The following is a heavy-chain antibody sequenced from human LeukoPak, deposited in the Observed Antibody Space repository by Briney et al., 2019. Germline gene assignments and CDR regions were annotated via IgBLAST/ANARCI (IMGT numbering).Heavy chain of an antibody. Sequence: GGSLRLSCAASGFTFSSYSMSWVRQAPGKGLEWVSAISGSGGSTYYADSVKGRFTISRDNAKNTLYLQMNSLRAEDTAVYYCARSIVGATPFDPWGQGTLVTVPS. J-gene: IGHJ5*02. CDR2: ISGSGGST. D-gene: IGHD1-26*01. V-gene: IGHV3-23*01. CDR1: GFTFSSYS. CDR3: ARSIVGATPFDP.